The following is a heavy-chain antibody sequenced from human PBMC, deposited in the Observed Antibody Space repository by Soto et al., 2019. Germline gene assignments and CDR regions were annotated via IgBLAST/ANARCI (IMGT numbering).Heavy chain of an antibody. D-gene: IGHD6-13*01. J-gene: IGHJ4*02. Sequence: GGSLRLSCAASGFTFSDYWMHWVRQAPGKGLVWVSRINSDGSSSMYADSVKGRFTISRDSARNTLYLQMNSLRADDTAVYYCARDPAPIVWYDYWGQGTLVTVSS. CDR3: ARDPAPIVWYDY. CDR1: GFTFSDYW. CDR2: INSDGSSS. V-gene: IGHV3-74*03.